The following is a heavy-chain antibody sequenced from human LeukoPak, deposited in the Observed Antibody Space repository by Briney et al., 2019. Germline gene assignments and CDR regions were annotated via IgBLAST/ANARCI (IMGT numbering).Heavy chain of an antibody. CDR2: IPYDGSNK. CDR1: GFTFSSYG. Sequence: GGSLRLSCAASGFTFSSYGMHWVRQAPGKGLGWVAVIPYDGSNKYYTDSVKGRFTISRDNSKNTLCMQMNSLRAEDTAVYYCAKPNYDILTGYRFFDYWGQGTLVTVSS. CDR3: AKPNYDILTGYRFFDY. J-gene: IGHJ4*02. D-gene: IGHD3-9*01. V-gene: IGHV3-30*18.